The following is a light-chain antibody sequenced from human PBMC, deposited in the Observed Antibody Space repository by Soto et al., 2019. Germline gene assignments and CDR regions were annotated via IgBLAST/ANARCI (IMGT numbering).Light chain of an antibody. CDR3: QQYGSSFT. J-gene: IGKJ3*01. CDR2: GAS. V-gene: IGKV3-20*01. Sequence: EIVLTQSPGTLSLSPGERATLSCRASQSVNSNYLAWYQQKPGQAPRPLIYGASSSATGIPDRFSGSGSGTDFTLTISRLEPEDFAVYYCQQYGSSFTFGPGTKVDIK. CDR1: QSVNSNY.